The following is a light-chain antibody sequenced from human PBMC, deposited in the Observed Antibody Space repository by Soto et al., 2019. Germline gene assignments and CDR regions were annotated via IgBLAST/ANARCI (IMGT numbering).Light chain of an antibody. Sequence: EIVLSQSPVTLSLSPGDRATLSCRASQSVSGYLAWYQQKPGQAPRLLIYDASSRANGIPARFTGSGSGTDFSLTISSLEPEDFAVYYCQQRGTWPTFGQGTKVDIK. CDR1: QSVSGY. CDR3: QQRGTWPT. CDR2: DAS. V-gene: IGKV3-11*01. J-gene: IGKJ1*01.